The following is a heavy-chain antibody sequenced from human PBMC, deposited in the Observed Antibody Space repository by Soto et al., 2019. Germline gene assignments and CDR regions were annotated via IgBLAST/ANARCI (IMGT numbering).Heavy chain of an antibody. Sequence: QLQLQESGSRLVKASQTLSLTCAVSGGSISSGGFSCNWIRQPPGKGLDWIGYIFQSGSTYFNPSLKSRVAMSVDRSPTQFSLRLRSVTAADTAVYYCASRVSDYFDYWGQGTPVTVSS. CDR3: ASRVSDYFDY. CDR2: IFQSGST. J-gene: IGHJ4*02. D-gene: IGHD6-19*01. V-gene: IGHV4-30-2*01. CDR1: GGSISSGGFS.